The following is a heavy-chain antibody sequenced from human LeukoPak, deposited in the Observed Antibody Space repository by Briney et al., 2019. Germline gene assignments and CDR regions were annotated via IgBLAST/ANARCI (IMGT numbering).Heavy chain of an antibody. CDR3: ARGRGLAVADPYYFDY. V-gene: IGHV4-59*08. J-gene: IGHJ4*02. Sequence: PSETLSLTCTVSGDSINGFYWSWIRQPPGKGLEWIGYIYYSGSTNYNPSLKSRVTISVDTSKNQFSLKLSSVTAADTAVYYCARGRGLAVADPYYFDYWGQGTLVTVSS. CDR1: GDSINGFY. CDR2: IYYSGST. D-gene: IGHD6-19*01.